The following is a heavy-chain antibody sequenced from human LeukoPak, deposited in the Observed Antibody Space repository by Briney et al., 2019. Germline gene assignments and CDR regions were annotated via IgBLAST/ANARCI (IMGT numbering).Heavy chain of an antibody. V-gene: IGHV3-30*02. CDR2: IRYDGSYK. CDR3: ARGNSSGWSYFDY. J-gene: IGHJ4*02. Sequence: GGSLRLSCAASGFTFSRYGMHWVRQAPGKGLEWVAFIRYDGSYKYYADSVKGRFTISRDNSKNTLYLQMNSLRAEDTAVYYCARGNSSGWSYFDYWGQGTLVTVSS. D-gene: IGHD6-19*01. CDR1: GFTFSRYG.